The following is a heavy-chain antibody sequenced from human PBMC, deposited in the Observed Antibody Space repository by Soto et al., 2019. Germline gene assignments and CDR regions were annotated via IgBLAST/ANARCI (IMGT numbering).Heavy chain of an antibody. D-gene: IGHD6-13*01. J-gene: IGHJ4*02. CDR1: GGSFSGYY. V-gene: IGHV4-34*01. CDR2: INHIGST. CDR3: ARTYSSSWSPFDY. Sequence: PSETLSLTCAVYGGSFSGYYWSWIRQPPGKGLEWIGEINHIGSTNYNPSLKSLVTISVDTSKNQFSLKLSSVTAADTAVYYCARTYSSSWSPFDYWGQGTLVTVSS.